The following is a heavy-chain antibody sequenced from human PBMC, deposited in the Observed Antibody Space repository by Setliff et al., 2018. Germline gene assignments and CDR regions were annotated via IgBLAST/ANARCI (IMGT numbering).Heavy chain of an antibody. V-gene: IGHV3-7*01. Sequence: GGSLRLSCAASGFTFRGYWMSWVRQAPGKGLEWVANIKKDGSKKYYLDSVRGRFTISRDNAENSLTLQMNSLRVEDTAVYYCSRDLQGSGDYVVDYWGQGTLVTVSS. CDR2: IKKDGSKK. J-gene: IGHJ4*02. CDR3: SRDLQGSGDYVVDY. D-gene: IGHD4-17*01. CDR1: GFTFRGYW.